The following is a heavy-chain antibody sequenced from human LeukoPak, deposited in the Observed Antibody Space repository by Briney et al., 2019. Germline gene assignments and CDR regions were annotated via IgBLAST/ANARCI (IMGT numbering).Heavy chain of an antibody. CDR2: IYSGGST. CDR3: AKDQSLMVRGVIDY. D-gene: IGHD3-10*01. J-gene: IGHJ4*02. V-gene: IGHV3-53*01. CDR1: GFTVSSNY. Sequence: GGSLRLSCAASGFTVSSNYMSWVRQAPGKGLEWVSVIYSGGSTYYADSVKGRFTISRDNSKNTLDLQMNSLRAEDTAVYYCAKDQSLMVRGVIDYWGQGTLVTVSS.